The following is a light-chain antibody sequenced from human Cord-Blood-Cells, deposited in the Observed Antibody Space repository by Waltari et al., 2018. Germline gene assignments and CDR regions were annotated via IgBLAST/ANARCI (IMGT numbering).Light chain of an antibody. CDR2: GAS. J-gene: IGKJ4*01. CDR1: QSVSSN. Sequence: EIVMTQSPATLSVSPGERATLSCRASQSVSSNLAWYQQKPGQAPRLRIYGASTRATGIPARFSGSGSGTEFTLTISSLQSEDFAVYYCQQYNNWPPCTFGGGTKVEIK. V-gene: IGKV3-15*01. CDR3: QQYNNWPPCT.